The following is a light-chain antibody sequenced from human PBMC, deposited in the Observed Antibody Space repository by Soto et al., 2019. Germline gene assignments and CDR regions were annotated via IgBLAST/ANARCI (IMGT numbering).Light chain of an antibody. CDR3: SSYGGSNNFV. CDR1: SSDVGGYNY. Sequence: QSALTQPASVSGSPGQSITISCTGTSSDVGGYNYVSWYQQHPGKAPELLIYEVTKRPSGVPDRFSGSKSGNTASLTVSGLQTDDEADYYCSSYGGSNNFVFGTGTKVTVL. V-gene: IGLV2-8*01. CDR2: EVT. J-gene: IGLJ1*01.